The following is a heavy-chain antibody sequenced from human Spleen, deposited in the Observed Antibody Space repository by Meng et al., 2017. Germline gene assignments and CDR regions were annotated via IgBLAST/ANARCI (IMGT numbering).Heavy chain of an antibody. Sequence: ASVKVSCKASGYTFTSYYMHWVRQAPGQGLEWMGRINPNSGGTNYAQKFQGRVTMTRDTSISTAYMELSRLRSDDTAVYYCARVGWELLSDFDYWGQGNLVTGSS. J-gene: IGHJ4*02. CDR1: GYTFTSYY. V-gene: IGHV1-2*06. CDR2: INPNSGGT. CDR3: ARVGWELLSDFDY. D-gene: IGHD1-26*01.